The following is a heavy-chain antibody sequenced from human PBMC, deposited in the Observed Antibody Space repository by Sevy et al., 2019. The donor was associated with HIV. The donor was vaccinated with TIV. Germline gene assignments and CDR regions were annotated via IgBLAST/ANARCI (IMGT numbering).Heavy chain of an antibody. V-gene: IGHV3-7*01. CDR2: IKQDGSEK. Sequence: GGSLRLSCAASGFTFSSYWMSWVRQAPGKGLEWVANIKQDGSEKYYVDSVKGRFTISRDNAKNSLYLQMNSLRAEDTAVYYCARDKTMIVVDGGYDAFDIWGQGTMVTVSS. D-gene: IGHD3-22*01. CDR3: ARDKTMIVVDGGYDAFDI. CDR1: GFTFSSYW. J-gene: IGHJ3*02.